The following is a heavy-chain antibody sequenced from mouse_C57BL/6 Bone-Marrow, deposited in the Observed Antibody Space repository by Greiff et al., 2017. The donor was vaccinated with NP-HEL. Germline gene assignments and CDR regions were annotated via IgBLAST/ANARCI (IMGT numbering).Heavy chain of an antibody. CDR3: ARDGEHAPSWFAY. V-gene: IGHV5-4*01. Sequence: EVMLVESGGGLVKPGGSLKLSCAASGFTFSSYAMSWVRQTPEKRLEWVATISDGGGYTYYPDNVKGRVTISRDNAKNNLYLQMSHLKSEDTAMYYCARDGEHAPSWFAYWGQGTLVTVSA. CDR2: ISDGGGYT. CDR1: GFTFSSYA. J-gene: IGHJ3*01.